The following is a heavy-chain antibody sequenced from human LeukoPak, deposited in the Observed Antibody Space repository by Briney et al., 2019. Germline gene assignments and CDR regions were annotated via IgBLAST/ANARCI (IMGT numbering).Heavy chain of an antibody. CDR2: ITNSGSTI. CDR3: ARWSYVSGTWFLDY. D-gene: IGHD3-10*01. CDR1: GFXFSIFE. V-gene: IGHV3-48*03. Sequence: GGSLRLSCTVSGFXFSIFEINWVRQAPGKGLEWVAYITNSGSTIDYADSVKGRFTISRDNARNSLYLQMSSLRGGDTAVYYCARWSYVSGTWFLDYWGQGTLVTVSS. J-gene: IGHJ4*02.